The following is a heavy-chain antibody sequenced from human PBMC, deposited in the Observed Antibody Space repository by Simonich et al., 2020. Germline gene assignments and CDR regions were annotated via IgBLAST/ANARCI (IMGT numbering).Heavy chain of an antibody. CDR1: GFTFSSYA. D-gene: IGHD3-22*01. J-gene: IGHJ3*02. CDR2: IRGSGGSK. V-gene: IGHV3-23*01. CDR3: AKDLGERITMIVVVIDAFDI. Sequence: GGGLVQPGGSLRLSCAASGFTFSSYAMGWARQAPGKGLGWVSAIRGSGGSKYYADAVKGRFTISRDNSKNTLYLQMNSLRAEDTAVYYCAKDLGERITMIVVVIDAFDIWGQGTMVTVSS.